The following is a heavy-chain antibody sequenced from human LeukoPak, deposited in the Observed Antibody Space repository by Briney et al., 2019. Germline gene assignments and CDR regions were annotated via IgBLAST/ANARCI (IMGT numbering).Heavy chain of an antibody. CDR2: IYHSGST. CDR1: GGSFSSGGYS. J-gene: IGHJ4*02. CDR3: ARGRGSYFDY. D-gene: IGHD3-10*01. Sequence: SQTLSVTCAVSGGSFSSGGYSWSWIRQPPGKCLEWIGYIYHSGSTYYNPSLKSRVTISVDRSKNQFSLKLSSVTAADTAVYYCARGRGSYFDYWGQGTLVTVSS. V-gene: IGHV4-30-2*01.